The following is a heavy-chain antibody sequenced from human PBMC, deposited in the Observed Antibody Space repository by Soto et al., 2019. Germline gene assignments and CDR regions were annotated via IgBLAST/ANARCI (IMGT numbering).Heavy chain of an antibody. CDR2: ISYDGSNK. J-gene: IGHJ4*02. D-gene: IGHD3-3*01. V-gene: IGHV3-30*18. CDR1: GITFSSYG. CDR3: AKDNYNFWSGYYSY. Sequence: GGSLRLSGAASGITFSSYGMHRVRQAPGKGLEWVAVISYDGSNKYYADSVKGRFTISRDNSKNTLYLQMNSLRAEDTAVYYCAKDNYNFWSGYYSYWGQGTMVTVSS.